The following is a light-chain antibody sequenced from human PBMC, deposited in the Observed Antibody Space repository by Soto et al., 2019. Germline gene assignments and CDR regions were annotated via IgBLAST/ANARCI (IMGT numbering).Light chain of an antibody. Sequence: DIQMTQSPSTLSASVGDRVTITCRASQSISSWLAWYQQKPGKAPKLLIYDASSLESGGPSRFSGSGSGTEFTLTISSLQPDDFATYYCQQYNSYSPCTFGQGTKVEIK. J-gene: IGKJ1*01. CDR1: QSISSW. CDR3: QQYNSYSPCT. CDR2: DAS. V-gene: IGKV1-5*01.